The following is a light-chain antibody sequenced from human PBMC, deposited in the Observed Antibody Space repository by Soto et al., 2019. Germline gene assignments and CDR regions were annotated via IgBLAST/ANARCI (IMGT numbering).Light chain of an antibody. CDR1: SSDVGGYNY. V-gene: IGLV2-8*01. CDR3: SSYAGRNKSVV. CDR2: EVS. Sequence: QSALTQPPSASGSPGQSVTISCTGTSSDVGGYNYVSLYPQHPGKAPKLMIYEVSKRPSGVPDRFSGSKSGNTASLNVSGLQAEDEPDYYCSSYAGRNKSVVFGGRTKVTVL. J-gene: IGLJ2*01.